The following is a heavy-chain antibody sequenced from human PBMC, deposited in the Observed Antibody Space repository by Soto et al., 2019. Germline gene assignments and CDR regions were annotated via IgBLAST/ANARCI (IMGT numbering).Heavy chain of an antibody. V-gene: IGHV3-48*01. Sequence: PGGSLRLSCAASGFSFSYYGMNWVRQAPGKGLEWVSYISTSSSNIYYADSVKGRFTISRDNAKNSLSLQMNSLRAADTAVYYCARETSTGNYYMDVWGKGTTVTVSS. CDR3: ARETSTGNYYMDV. J-gene: IGHJ6*03. CDR1: GFSFSYYG. CDR2: ISTSSSNI. D-gene: IGHD2-2*01.